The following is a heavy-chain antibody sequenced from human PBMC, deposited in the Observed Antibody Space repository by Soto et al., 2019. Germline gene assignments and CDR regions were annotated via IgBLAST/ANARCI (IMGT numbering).Heavy chain of an antibody. V-gene: IGHV4-34*01. CDR3: ARDPPHYTKTYDY. J-gene: IGHJ4*02. CDR1: GGSFSGYY. CDR2: INHSGST. Sequence: PSETLPLTCAVYGGSFSGYYWSWIRQPPGKGLEWIGEINHSGSTNYNPSLKSRVTISIDTSKNQFSLKLSSVTAADTAVYYCARDPPHYTKTYDYWGQGTLVNV. D-gene: IGHD2-2*02.